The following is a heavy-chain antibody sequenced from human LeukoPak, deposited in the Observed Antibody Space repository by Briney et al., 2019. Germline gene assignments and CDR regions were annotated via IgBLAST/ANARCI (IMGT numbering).Heavy chain of an antibody. CDR3: AKRDSNGWYYFDY. D-gene: IGHD6-19*01. CDR1: GFTFSSST. J-gene: IGHJ4*02. V-gene: IGHV3-23*01. Sequence: GGSLRLSCAASGFTFSSSTMSWVRQAPGKGLKWVSAITGSGAGTYYADSVKGRFTIPRHNSKNTLYLQMNSLRAEDTAVYSCAKRDSNGWYYFDYWGQGTLVTVSS. CDR2: ITGSGAGT.